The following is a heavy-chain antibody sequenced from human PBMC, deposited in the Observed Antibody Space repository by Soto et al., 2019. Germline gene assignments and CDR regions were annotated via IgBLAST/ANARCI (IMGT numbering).Heavy chain of an antibody. V-gene: IGHV3-30-3*01. CDR1: GFSFSSYA. Sequence: QVQVVESGGGVVHPGRSLRLSCAASGFSFSSYAMHWVRQTPGKGLEWVAVISYDGVNTYYADSVKGRFTISRDSSKNTNDLHMNSLRNEDTAVYYCARAPPRGIEAPGTWGSGMDVWGQGTTVTVSS. CDR2: ISYDGVNT. D-gene: IGHD6-13*01. CDR3: ARAPPRGIEAPGTWGSGMDV. J-gene: IGHJ6*02.